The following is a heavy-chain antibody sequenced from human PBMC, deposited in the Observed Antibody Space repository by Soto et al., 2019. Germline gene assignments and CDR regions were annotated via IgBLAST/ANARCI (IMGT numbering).Heavy chain of an antibody. J-gene: IGHJ4*02. D-gene: IGHD3-16*02. CDR2: VSGRGDET. V-gene: IGHV3-23*01. Sequence: EVQLSESGGGLVQPGGSLRLSCTASGLTFRNYAMTWVRQAPGKGPEWVSTVSGRGDETFYADSVKGRFTISRDNSKDTVYLPMNSLRVEDTAVYYCAKGGHLSFFDYWGQGTLVTVSS. CDR3: AKGGHLSFFDY. CDR1: GLTFRNYA.